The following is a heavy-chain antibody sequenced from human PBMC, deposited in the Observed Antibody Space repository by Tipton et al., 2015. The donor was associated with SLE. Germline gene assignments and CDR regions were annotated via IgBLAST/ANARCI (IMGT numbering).Heavy chain of an antibody. J-gene: IGHJ4*02. Sequence: TLSLTCTVSGGSISSGSYYWSWIRQPAGKGLEWIGRIYTSGSTNYNPSLKSRVTISVDTSKNQFSLKLSSVTAADTAVYYCARHCQVYSFVYWGQGTLVTVSS. D-gene: IGHD2-21*01. CDR3: ARHCQVYSFVY. V-gene: IGHV4-61*02. CDR2: IYTSGST. CDR1: GGSISSGSYY.